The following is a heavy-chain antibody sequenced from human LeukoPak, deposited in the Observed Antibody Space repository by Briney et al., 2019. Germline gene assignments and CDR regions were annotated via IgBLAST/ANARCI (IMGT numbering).Heavy chain of an antibody. J-gene: IGHJ5*02. D-gene: IGHD3-3*01. V-gene: IGHV1-46*01. CDR2: INPSGGST. CDR3: ARDVYYDFWSGRHSWFDP. Sequence: GASVKVSCKASGYIFTSYYMHWVRQAPGQGLEWMGIINPSGGSTSYAQKFQGRVTMTRDMSTSTVYMELSSLRSEDTAVYYCARDVYYDFWSGRHSWFDPWGQGTLVTVSS. CDR1: GYIFTSYY.